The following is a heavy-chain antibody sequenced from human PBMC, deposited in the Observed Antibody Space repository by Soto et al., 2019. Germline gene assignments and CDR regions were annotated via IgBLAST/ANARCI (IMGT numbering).Heavy chain of an antibody. J-gene: IGHJ1*01. CDR1: GYSFAGYW. D-gene: IGHD5-18*01. CDR3: ERQISDSDTGPNLEQHFHS. V-gene: IGHV5-10-1*01. CDR2: IDPSDSQT. Sequence: PGESLKISCKGSGYSFAGYWITWVRQKPGKGLEWMGRIDPSDSQTYYSPSFRGHVTISVTKSITTVFLQWSSLRASDTAMYYCERQISDSDTGPNLEQHFHSWGQG.